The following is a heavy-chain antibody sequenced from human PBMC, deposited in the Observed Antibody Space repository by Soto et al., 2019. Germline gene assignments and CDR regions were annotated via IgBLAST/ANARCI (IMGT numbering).Heavy chain of an antibody. CDR1: GCTFSSYW. J-gene: IGHJ4*02. CDR2: INSDGSST. D-gene: IGHD3-10*01. V-gene: IGHV3-74*01. Sequence: GGPLRLSCAASGCTFSSYWMHWVRQAPGKGLVWVSRINSDGSSTSYADSVKGRFTISRDNAKNTLYLQMNSLRAEDTAVYYCAKSGLWFGETPHSITDYWGQGTLVTLSS. CDR3: AKSGLWFGETPHSITDY.